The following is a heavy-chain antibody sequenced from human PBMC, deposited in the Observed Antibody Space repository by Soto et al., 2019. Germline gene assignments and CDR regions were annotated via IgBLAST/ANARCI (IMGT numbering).Heavy chain of an antibody. J-gene: IGHJ4*02. D-gene: IGHD7-27*01. V-gene: IGHV4-30-4*01. CDR2: IYDGGST. CDR1: GGSICNVNFC. Sequence: QVQLQESGPGLVKPSQTLSLTCTVSGGSICNVNFCWSWIRQSPDTGREWIGHIYDGGSTYNNPSLRSRLIILRDTIKNQDTLKLSSVSAADTAVYDCTRGPSGDKGDYWGQGILFTVSS. CDR3: TRGPSGDKGDY.